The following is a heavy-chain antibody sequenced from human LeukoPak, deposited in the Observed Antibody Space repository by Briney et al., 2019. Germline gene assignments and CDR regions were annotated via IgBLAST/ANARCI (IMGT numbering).Heavy chain of an antibody. V-gene: IGHV1-2*06. CDR1: GYTFTGYY. Sequence: ASVKVSCKASGYTFTGYYMHWVRQAPGQGLEWMGQINPNSGDTNYAQKFQGRVTMTRDTSISTAYMELSRLRSDDTAVYYCARARDYGDYVNWGQGTLVTVSS. J-gene: IGHJ4*02. CDR3: ARARDYGDYVN. D-gene: IGHD4-17*01. CDR2: INPNSGDT.